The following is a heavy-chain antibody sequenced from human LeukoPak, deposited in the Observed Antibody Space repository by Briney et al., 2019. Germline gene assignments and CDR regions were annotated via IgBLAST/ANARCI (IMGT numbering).Heavy chain of an antibody. V-gene: IGHV3-30*19. J-gene: IGHJ4*02. D-gene: IGHD2-15*01. CDR1: GLTFSNYG. CDR3: ARVRVPSRILLPYFDY. CDR2: MSYDGTNK. Sequence: PGGSLRLSCEVSGLTFSNYGIQWVRQAPGKGLEWVAVMSYDGTNKYYADSVKGRFIISRDNSENTVYLQMNDLRAEDTAVYYCARVRVPSRILLPYFDYWGQGTLVTVSS.